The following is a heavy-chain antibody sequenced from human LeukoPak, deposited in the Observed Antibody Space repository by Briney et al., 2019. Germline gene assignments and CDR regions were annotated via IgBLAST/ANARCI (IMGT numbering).Heavy chain of an antibody. J-gene: IGHJ3*02. CDR1: GYTFTSYG. V-gene: IGHV1-18*01. D-gene: IGHD2-15*01. CDR3: ARDHCSGGSCYPKSPIHDAFDI. CDR2: ISAYNGNT. Sequence: ASVTVSCKAPGYTFTSYGISWVRQAPGQGLEWMGWISAYNGNTNYAQNLQGRVTTTTDTSTNTAYMQLRSLRSDDTAVYYCARDHCSGGSCYPKSPIHDAFDIWGQGTMVTVSS.